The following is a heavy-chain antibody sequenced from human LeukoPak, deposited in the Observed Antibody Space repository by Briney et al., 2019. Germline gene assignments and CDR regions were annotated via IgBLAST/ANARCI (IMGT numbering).Heavy chain of an antibody. D-gene: IGHD6-19*01. V-gene: IGHV4-59*01. CDR1: GDSISNYY. CDR3: ARAEKAVTGTLDS. Sequence: SETLSLTCTVSGDSISNYYWSWIRQSPGKELEWIGYMYNRGSTIYNPSLKRRVTISTDTSKNQFSLRLTSVTAADTAVYYCARAEKAVTGTLDSWGQGTLITVSS. J-gene: IGHJ4*02. CDR2: MYNRGST.